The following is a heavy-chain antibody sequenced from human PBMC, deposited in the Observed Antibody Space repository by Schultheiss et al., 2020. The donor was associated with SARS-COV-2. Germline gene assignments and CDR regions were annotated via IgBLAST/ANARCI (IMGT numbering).Heavy chain of an antibody. CDR3: ARDQLRYFDWLSEAGRAYYYYGMDV. J-gene: IGHJ6*02. D-gene: IGHD3-9*01. Sequence: SETLSLTCTVSGGSISSGGYYWSWIRQHPGKGLEWIGYIYYSGSTYYNPSLKSRVTISVDTSKNQFSLKLSSVTAADTAVYYCARDQLRYFDWLSEAGRAYYYYGMDVWGQGTTVTVSS. CDR2: IYYSGST. CDR1: GGSISSGGYY. V-gene: IGHV4-31*03.